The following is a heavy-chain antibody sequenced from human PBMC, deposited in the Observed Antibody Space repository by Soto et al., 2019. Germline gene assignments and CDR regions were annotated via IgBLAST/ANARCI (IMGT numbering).Heavy chain of an antibody. J-gene: IGHJ3*02. CDR1: GFTFDDYA. CDR2: ISWNSGSI. CDR3: AKRGDTYRTSEDAFDI. V-gene: IGHV3-9*01. D-gene: IGHD2-2*01. Sequence: EVQLVESGGGLVQPGRSLRLSCAASGFTFDDYAMHWVRQAPGKGLEWVSGISWNSGSIGYADSVKGRFTISRDNAKNSLYLQMNSLRAEDTALYYCAKRGDTYRTSEDAFDIWGQGTMVTVSS.